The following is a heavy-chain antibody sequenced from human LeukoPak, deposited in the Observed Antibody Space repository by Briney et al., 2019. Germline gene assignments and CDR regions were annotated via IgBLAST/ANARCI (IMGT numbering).Heavy chain of an antibody. J-gene: IGHJ4*02. Sequence: PGGSLRLSCAASGFTFSNYNMNWVRKAPGKGLEWVSYITSRSSSIYYADSVKGRFTISRDNAQNSLYLQMNSLRDEDTAVYYCARDSRFGKLLIPYFDYWGQGTLVTVSS. V-gene: IGHV3-48*02. CDR1: GFTFSNYN. CDR2: ITSRSSSI. CDR3: ARDSRFGKLLIPYFDY. D-gene: IGHD3-10*01.